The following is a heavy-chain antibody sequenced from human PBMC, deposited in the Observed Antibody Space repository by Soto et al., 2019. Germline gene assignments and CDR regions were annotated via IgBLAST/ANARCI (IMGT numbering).Heavy chain of an antibody. CDR3: AAIQKYYDFWSGYYMPDDAIDI. CDR2: IVVGSGNT. V-gene: IGHV1-58*01. J-gene: IGHJ3*02. Sequence: SVKVSCKASGFTFTSSAVQWVRQARGQRLEWIGWIVVGSGNTNYAQKFQERVTITRDMSTSTAYMELSSLRSEDTAVYYCAAIQKYYDFWSGYYMPDDAIDIWGQGTMVTVSS. D-gene: IGHD3-3*01. CDR1: GFTFTSSA.